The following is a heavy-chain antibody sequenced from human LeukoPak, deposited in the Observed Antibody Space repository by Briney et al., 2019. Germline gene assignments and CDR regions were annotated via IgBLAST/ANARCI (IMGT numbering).Heavy chain of an antibody. Sequence: GGSLRLSCAASGFTFSSYGMHWVRQAPGKGLEWVAVISYDGSNKYYADSVKGRFTISRDNSKNTLYLQMNSLRAEDTAVYYCAKDHHYYDSSGYYVDWGQGTLVTVSS. D-gene: IGHD3-22*01. V-gene: IGHV3-30*18. CDR3: AKDHHYYDSSGYYVD. CDR2: ISYDGSNK. J-gene: IGHJ4*02. CDR1: GFTFSSYG.